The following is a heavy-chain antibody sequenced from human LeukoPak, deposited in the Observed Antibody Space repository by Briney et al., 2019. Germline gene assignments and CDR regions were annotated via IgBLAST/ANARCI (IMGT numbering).Heavy chain of an antibody. J-gene: IGHJ4*02. CDR2: ISAYNDNT. Sequence: ASVKVSCKASGCTFTSYGISWVRQAPGQGLEWLGWISAYNDNTNYAQKFQDKVTMTTDSSTSTAYMEVRSLRSDDTAVYYCARDKWLREAEVFDYWGQGTLVTVSS. CDR3: ARDKWLREAEVFDY. D-gene: IGHD5-12*01. V-gene: IGHV1-18*01. CDR1: GCTFTSYG.